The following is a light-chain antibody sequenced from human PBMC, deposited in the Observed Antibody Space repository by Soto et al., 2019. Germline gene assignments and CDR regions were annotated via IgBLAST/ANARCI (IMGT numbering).Light chain of an antibody. J-gene: IGKJ4*01. Sequence: IQLTQSPSSLSASVGDRVTITCRASQGISSYLAWYQQKPGKAPKLLIYAASTLQSGVPSRFSGSGSGTDFTLTISCLQSEDFATYYCQQYYSFPLTFGGGTKVDIK. CDR1: QGISSY. V-gene: IGKV1-9*01. CDR3: QQYYSFPLT. CDR2: AAS.